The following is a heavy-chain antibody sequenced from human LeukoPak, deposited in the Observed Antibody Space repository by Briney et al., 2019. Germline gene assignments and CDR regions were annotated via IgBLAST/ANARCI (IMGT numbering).Heavy chain of an antibody. V-gene: IGHV4-59*01. J-gene: IGHJ5*02. CDR1: GGSISTYY. CDR2: IYYSGTT. Sequence: SETLSLTCTVSGGSISTYYWGWIRQPPGKGLEWIGYIYYSGTTNYNPSLKSRVTVSVDTSKNQFSLKLSSVTAADTAVYYCARGAGRNWFDPWGQGTLVTVSS. CDR3: ARGAGRNWFDP.